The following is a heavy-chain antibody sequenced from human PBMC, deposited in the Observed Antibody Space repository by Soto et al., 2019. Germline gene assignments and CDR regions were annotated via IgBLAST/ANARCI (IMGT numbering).Heavy chain of an antibody. CDR1: GGTFNSHT. Sequence: QVQLVQSGAEVKKPGSSVKVSCRAPGGTFNSHTISWVRQAPGQGLEWMGGIMPMFGVTNYARKFQGRLTMTANESTTTAYMAVSGPTSDDTAVYYCAGEGVTSSMSLPWMGYGCYGLAVWGQGTTVSVSS. CDR3: AGEGVTSSMSLPWMGYGCYGLAV. CDR2: IMPMFGVT. V-gene: IGHV1-69*12. J-gene: IGHJ6*02. D-gene: IGHD5-18*01.